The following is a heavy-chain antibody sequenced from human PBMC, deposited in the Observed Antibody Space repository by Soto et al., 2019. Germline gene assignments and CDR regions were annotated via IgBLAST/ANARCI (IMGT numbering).Heavy chain of an antibody. J-gene: IGHJ4*02. V-gene: IGHV1-69*13. CDR3: ARDRLTWYSSSSGFDY. CDR2: IIPIFGTA. Sequence: SVKVSCKASGGTFSSYAISWVRQAPGQGLEWMGGIIPIFGTANYAQKFQGRVTITADESTSTAYMELSSLRSEDTAVYYCARDRLTWYSSSSGFDYWGQGTLVTVSS. D-gene: IGHD6-6*01. CDR1: GGTFSSYA.